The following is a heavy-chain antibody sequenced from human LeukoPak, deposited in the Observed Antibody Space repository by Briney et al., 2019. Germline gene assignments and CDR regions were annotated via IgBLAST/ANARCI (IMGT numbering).Heavy chain of an antibody. CDR1: GASIDSGDSGGYY. D-gene: IGHD4/OR15-4a*01. CDR2: VYYSGSL. J-gene: IGHJ5*02. CDR3: ARRDYAAWFDP. V-gene: IGHV4-39*07. Sequence: PSETLSLTCSVSGASIDSGDSGGYYWAWLRQPPGRGLEWSGSVYYSGSLKYNPSLKGRVSISRDMSKNQFFLNLNSVTATDTAVYYCARRDYAAWFDPWGQGTLVTVSS.